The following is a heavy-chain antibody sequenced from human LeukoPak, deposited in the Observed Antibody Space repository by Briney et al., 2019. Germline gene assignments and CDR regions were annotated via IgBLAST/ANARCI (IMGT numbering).Heavy chain of an antibody. CDR2: INPSGGST. CDR3: AGASGGGWFDP. J-gene: IGHJ5*02. CDR1: GYTFTSYY. D-gene: IGHD3-16*01. V-gene: IGHV1-46*01. Sequence: ASVKVSCKASGYTFTSYYMHWVRQAPGQGLEWMGIINPSGGSTSYAQKFQGRVTMTRDTSTSTVYMELSSLRSEDTAVYYCAGASGGGWFDPWGQGTLVTVSS.